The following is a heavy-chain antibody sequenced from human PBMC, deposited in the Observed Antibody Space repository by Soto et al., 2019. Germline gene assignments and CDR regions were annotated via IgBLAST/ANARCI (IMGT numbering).Heavy chain of an antibody. J-gene: IGHJ6*02. Sequence: SGPTLVNPTQTLTLTCTFSGFSLSTSGVGVGWIRQPPGKALEWLALIYWNDDKRYSPSLKSRLTITKDTSKNQVVLTMTNMDPVDTATYSCAHRQTGAPGAAGQGKTQYYYYGMDVWGQGTTVTVSS. CDR2: IYWNDDK. CDR1: GFSLSTSGVG. D-gene: IGHD6-13*01. V-gene: IGHV2-5*01. CDR3: AHRQTGAPGAAGQGKTQYYYYGMDV.